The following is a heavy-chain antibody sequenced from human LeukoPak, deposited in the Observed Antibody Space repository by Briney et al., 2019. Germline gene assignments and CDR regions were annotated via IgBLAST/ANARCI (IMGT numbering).Heavy chain of an antibody. Sequence: SVKVSCKASGGTFSSYAISWVRQAPGQGLEWMGGIIPIFGTANYAQKFQGRGTITTDESTSTDYMELSSLRSEDTAVYYCASLRAVAGTPFVDMDVWGKGTTVTVSS. V-gene: IGHV1-69*05. CDR1: GGTFSSYA. D-gene: IGHD6-19*01. J-gene: IGHJ6*03. CDR2: IIPIFGTA. CDR3: ASLRAVAGTPFVDMDV.